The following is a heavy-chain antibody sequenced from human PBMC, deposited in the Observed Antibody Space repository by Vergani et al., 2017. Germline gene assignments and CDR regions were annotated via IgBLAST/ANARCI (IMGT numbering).Heavy chain of an antibody. Sequence: QVQLVQSGAEVKKPGASVKVSCKASGYTFTGYYMHWVRQAPGQGLEWMGWINPNSGGTNYAQTFQGRVTMTRATSISTAYMELSRLRSDDTAVYYCARVRFVQYQLLPRGDWGQGTLVTVSS. J-gene: IGHJ4*02. CDR1: GYTFTGYY. CDR3: ARVRFVQYQLLPRGD. CDR2: INPNSGGT. D-gene: IGHD2-2*01. V-gene: IGHV1-2*02.